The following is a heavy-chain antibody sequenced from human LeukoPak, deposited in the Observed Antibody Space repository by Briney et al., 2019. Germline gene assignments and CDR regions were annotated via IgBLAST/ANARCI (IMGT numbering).Heavy chain of an antibody. D-gene: IGHD5-18*01. Sequence: PGGSLRLSCAASGFTFSSYAMHWVRQAPGKGLEWVAVISYDGSNKYYADSVKGRFTISRDNSKNTLYLQMSSLRAEDTAVYYCAKAGEYSYGYLDYWGQGTLVTVSS. CDR3: AKAGEYSYGYLDY. CDR1: GFTFSSYA. CDR2: ISYDGSNK. V-gene: IGHV3-30*04. J-gene: IGHJ4*02.